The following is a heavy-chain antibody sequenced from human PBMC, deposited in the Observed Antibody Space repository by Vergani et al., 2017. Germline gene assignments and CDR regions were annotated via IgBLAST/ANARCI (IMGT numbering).Heavy chain of an antibody. CDR3: ARVKHYYDGMDV. CDR2: IYYSGST. J-gene: IGHJ6*02. CDR1: GGSISSYY. Sequence: QVQLQESGPGLVKPSETLSLTCTVSGGSISSYYWSWIRQPPGKGLEWIGYIYYSGSTNYNPSLKSRVTISVDTSKNQFSLKLSSVTAADTAVYYCARVKHYYDGMDVWGQGTTVTVSS. V-gene: IGHV4-59*01.